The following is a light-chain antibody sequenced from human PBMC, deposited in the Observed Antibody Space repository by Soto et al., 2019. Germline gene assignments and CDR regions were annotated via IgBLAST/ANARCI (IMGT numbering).Light chain of an antibody. CDR2: DAS. V-gene: IGKV1-5*01. CDR3: QQYETFSGT. J-gene: IGKJ1*01. CDR1: KNINTW. Sequence: DIQMTQSPSTLSASVGDRVTITCRASKNINTWVAWYQQKPGEAPKLLIYDASALPRGVPSRFSGSGSGTKFTLTIASLQPDDFATYYCQQYETFSGTFGPGTKVDIK.